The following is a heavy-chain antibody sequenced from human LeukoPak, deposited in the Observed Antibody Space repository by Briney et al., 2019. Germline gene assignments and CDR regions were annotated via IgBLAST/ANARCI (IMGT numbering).Heavy chain of an antibody. D-gene: IGHD3-10*01. V-gene: IGHV1-58*01. Sequence: SVKVSCKASGFTFTSSAVQWVRQARGQRLEWIGSIVVGSGNTNYAQKFQERVTITRDMSTSTAYMELSSLRSEDTAVYYCAAVLGSGSYLYYFDYWGQGTLVTVSS. CDR3: AAVLGSGSYLYYFDY. J-gene: IGHJ4*02. CDR1: GFTFTSSA. CDR2: IVVGSGNT.